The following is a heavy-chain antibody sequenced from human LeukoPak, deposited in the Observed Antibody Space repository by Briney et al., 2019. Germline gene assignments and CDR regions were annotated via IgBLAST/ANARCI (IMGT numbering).Heavy chain of an antibody. CDR2: ISGSGGST. J-gene: IGHJ4*02. CDR1: GFTFSDFH. CDR3: AKVKGVGYYDILTGYYHYFDY. V-gene: IGHV3-23*01. D-gene: IGHD3-9*01. Sequence: GGSLRLSCAASGFTFSDFHMSWIPQAPGKGLEWVSAISGSGGSTYYADSVKGRFTISRDNSKNTLYLQMNSLRAEDTAVYYCAKVKGVGYYDILTGYYHYFDYWGQGTLVTVSS.